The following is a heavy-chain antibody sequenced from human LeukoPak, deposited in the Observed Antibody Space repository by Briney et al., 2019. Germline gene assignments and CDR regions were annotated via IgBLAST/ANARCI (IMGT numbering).Heavy chain of an antibody. CDR2: TYYRSKWYD. CDR1: GDSVSSNYGA. CDR3: ARDVGTSGWHTFDY. J-gene: IGHJ4*02. V-gene: IGHV6-1*01. Sequence: SQTLSLTCAISGDSVSSNYGAWNWIRQSPSRGLEWLGRTYYRSKWYDDYAESMKGRITISPDTSKNQFSLHVYAVTPEDTAVYYCARDVGTSGWHTFDYWGQGTLVTVSS. D-gene: IGHD6-19*01.